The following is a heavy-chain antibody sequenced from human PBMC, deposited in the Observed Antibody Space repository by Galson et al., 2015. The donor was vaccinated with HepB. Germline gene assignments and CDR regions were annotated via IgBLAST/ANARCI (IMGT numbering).Heavy chain of an antibody. CDR3: AKVYWFGETIYYYYGMDV. J-gene: IGHJ6*02. CDR1: GFTFSSYG. Sequence: SLRLSCAASGFTFSSYGMHWVRQAPGKGLEWVAVISYDGSNKYYADSVKGRFTISRDNSKNTLYLQMNSLRAEDTAVYYCAKVYWFGETIYYYYGMDVWGQGTTVTVSS. D-gene: IGHD3-10*01. CDR2: ISYDGSNK. V-gene: IGHV3-30*18.